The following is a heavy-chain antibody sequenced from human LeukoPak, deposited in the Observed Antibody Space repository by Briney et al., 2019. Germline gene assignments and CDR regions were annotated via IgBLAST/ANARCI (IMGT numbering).Heavy chain of an antibody. D-gene: IGHD6-19*01. Sequence: PGGSLRLSCAASGFTFSSYAMSWVRQAPGKGLEWVSAISGSGGSTYYADSVKGRFTISRDNSKNTLYRQMNSLRAEDTAVYYCANGYSSGPFGFDYWGQGTLVTVSS. CDR1: GFTFSSYA. CDR2: ISGSGGST. J-gene: IGHJ4*02. CDR3: ANGYSSGPFGFDY. V-gene: IGHV3-23*01.